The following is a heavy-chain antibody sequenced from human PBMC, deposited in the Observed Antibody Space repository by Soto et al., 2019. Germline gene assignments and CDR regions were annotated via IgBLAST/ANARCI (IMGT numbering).Heavy chain of an antibody. Sequence: QVQLVESGGGVVQPGRSLRLSCAASGFTFSSYGMHWVRQAPGKGLEWGAVISYDGSNKYYADSVKGRFTISRDNSKKTLYLQMNSLRAEDTAVYYCAKDRDIVVVVAAFDYWGQGTLVTVSS. V-gene: IGHV3-30*18. D-gene: IGHD2-15*01. CDR3: AKDRDIVVVVAAFDY. CDR1: GFTFSSYG. J-gene: IGHJ4*02. CDR2: ISYDGSNK.